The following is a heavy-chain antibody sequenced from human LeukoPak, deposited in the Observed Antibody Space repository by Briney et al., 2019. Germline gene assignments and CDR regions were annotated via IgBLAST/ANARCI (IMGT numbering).Heavy chain of an antibody. CDR2: INTNTGNP. J-gene: IGHJ4*02. Sequence: ASVKVSCKASGYTFTSYGISWVRQAPGQGLEWMGWINTNTGNPTYAQGFTGRFVFSLDTSVSTAYLQISSLKAEDTAVYYCARVPQYYYGSGSYYTLDYWGQGTLVTVSS. D-gene: IGHD3-10*01. V-gene: IGHV7-4-1*02. CDR3: ARVPQYYYGSGSYYTLDY. CDR1: GYTFTSYG.